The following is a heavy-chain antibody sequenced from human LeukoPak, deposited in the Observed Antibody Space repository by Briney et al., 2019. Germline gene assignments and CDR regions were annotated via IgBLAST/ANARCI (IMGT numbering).Heavy chain of an antibody. J-gene: IGHJ4*02. CDR1: GFTVSSNY. CDR2: IYSGGST. V-gene: IGHV3-53*04. CDR3: ASYYHHYFDY. Sequence: GGSLRLSCAASGFTVSSNYMSWVRQAPGKGLEWVSVIYSGGSTYYADSVKGRFTISRHNCKNTLYLQMNSLRAEDTAVYYCASYYHHYFDYWGQGTLVTVSS. D-gene: IGHD3-22*01.